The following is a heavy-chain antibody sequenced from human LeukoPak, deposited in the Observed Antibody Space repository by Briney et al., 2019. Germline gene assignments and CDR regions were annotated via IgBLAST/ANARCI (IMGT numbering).Heavy chain of an antibody. J-gene: IGHJ4*02. V-gene: IGHV3-23*01. CDR1: GFTFSSYA. Sequence: GGSLRLSCAASGFTFSSYAMSWVRQAPGKGLEWVSAISGSGGSTYYADSVKGRFTISRDNSKNTLYLQMNSLRAEDTAVYYCAKGTLRRWLAPYYLDYWGQGTLVTVSS. D-gene: IGHD6-19*01. CDR3: AKGTLRRWLAPYYLDY. CDR2: ISGSGGST.